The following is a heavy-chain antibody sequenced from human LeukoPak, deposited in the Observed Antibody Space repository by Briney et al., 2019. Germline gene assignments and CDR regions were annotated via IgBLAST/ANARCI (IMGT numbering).Heavy chain of an antibody. D-gene: IGHD1-26*01. Sequence: SETLSLTCTVSGGSISGYYWSWIRQAPGEGLEWFWYIYYSGSTNYNPSLKSRVTISVDTSKNQFSLKLSSVTAADAAVFYCARGSYRSGSYPLGFDYWGQGTPVTVSS. CDR1: GGSISGYY. CDR3: ARGSYRSGSYPLGFDY. J-gene: IGHJ4*02. V-gene: IGHV4-59*01. CDR2: IYYSGST.